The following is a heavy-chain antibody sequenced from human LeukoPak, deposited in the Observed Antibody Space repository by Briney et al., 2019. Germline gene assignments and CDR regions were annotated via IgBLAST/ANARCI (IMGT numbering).Heavy chain of an antibody. D-gene: IGHD2-21*02. Sequence: PSETLSLTCTVSGGSISSYYWSWIRQPPGKGLEWIGYIYYTGSANYSPSLKSRVTISVDTSKTQFSLRLSSVTSADTAVYYCARRGVVTATSFDAMDVWGNGTTVTVCS. CDR2: IYYTGSA. CDR3: ARRGVVTATSFDAMDV. V-gene: IGHV4-59*01. CDR1: GGSISSYY. J-gene: IGHJ6*03.